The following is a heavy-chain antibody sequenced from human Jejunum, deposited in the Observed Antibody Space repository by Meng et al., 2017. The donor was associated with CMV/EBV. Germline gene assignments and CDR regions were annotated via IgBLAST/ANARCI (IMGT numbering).Heavy chain of an antibody. Sequence: SLKISCAASGFTFTNSAMSWVRQAPGKGLEWVSVISGKGDNTYYADSVKGRFTISRDNSKNTVYLQMSGLRAEDTAIYYCAKVWGNWGQGTLVTVSS. CDR2: ISGKGDNT. CDR1: GFTFTNSA. CDR3: AKVWGN. D-gene: IGHD1-26*01. J-gene: IGHJ4*02. V-gene: IGHV3-23*01.